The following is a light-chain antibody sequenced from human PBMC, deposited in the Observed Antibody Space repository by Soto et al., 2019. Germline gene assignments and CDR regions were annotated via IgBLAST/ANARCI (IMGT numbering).Light chain of an antibody. CDR3: CSYSGSSSYG. CDR2: TVT. Sequence: LTQPSSMSWTPGQSVTIYSTGTSSVVGGYNYVSWYQQHPGKAPKLMIYTVTKRPSGVPDRFSGSKSDNTASLTISGLQADDEADYYCCSYSGSSSYGFGTGTKVTFL. CDR1: SSVVGGYNY. J-gene: IGLJ1*01. V-gene: IGLV2-11*01.